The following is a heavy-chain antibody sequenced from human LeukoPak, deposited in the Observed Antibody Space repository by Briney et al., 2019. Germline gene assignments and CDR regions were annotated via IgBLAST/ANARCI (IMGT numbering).Heavy chain of an antibody. CDR1: GGSISSSSYH. J-gene: IGHJ4*02. CDR2: IYYSGST. CDR3: ARRKAVDTAMVTAGDYFDY. V-gene: IGHV4-39*01. D-gene: IGHD5-18*01. Sequence: SETLSLTCTVSGGSISSSSYHWGWIRQPPGKGLEWIGSIYYSGSTYYNPSLKSRVTISVDTSKNQFSLKLSSVTAADTAVYYCARRKAVDTAMVTAGDYFDYWGQGTLVTVSS.